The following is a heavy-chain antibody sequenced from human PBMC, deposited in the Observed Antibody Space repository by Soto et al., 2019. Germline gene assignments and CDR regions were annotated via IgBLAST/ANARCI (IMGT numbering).Heavy chain of an antibody. V-gene: IGHV3-30-3*01. CDR1: GFTLSSYA. Sequence: QVQLVESGGGVVQPGRSLRLSCAASGFTLSSYAMHWVRQAPGKGLGWVAVISYDGSDKYYADSVKGRFTISRDNSKNTLFLQMNTLRPEDTAVYYCARRYCSGGYCYFDYWGKGTLVTVSS. D-gene: IGHD2-15*01. CDR3: ARRYCSGGYCYFDY. CDR2: ISYDGSDK. J-gene: IGHJ4*02.